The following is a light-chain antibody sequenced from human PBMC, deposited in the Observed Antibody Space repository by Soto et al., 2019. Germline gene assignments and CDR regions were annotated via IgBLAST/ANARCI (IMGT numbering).Light chain of an antibody. CDR3: CSYAGSSPYV. V-gene: IGLV2-14*01. J-gene: IGLJ1*01. CDR2: DVT. CDR1: SSDVGGYNY. Sequence: QSVLTQPASVSGSPGQSITISCTGTSSDVGGYNYVSWYQQNPGKAPKLMIYDVTNRPSGVSNRFSGSKSGNTASLTISGLQAEDEADYYCCSYAGSSPYVFGTGTKVTVL.